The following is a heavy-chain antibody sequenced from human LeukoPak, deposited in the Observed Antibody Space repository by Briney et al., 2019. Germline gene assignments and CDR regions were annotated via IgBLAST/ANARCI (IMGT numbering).Heavy chain of an antibody. CDR3: AKDSGWYYMDV. CDR1: GFTFSSYS. D-gene: IGHD6-19*01. Sequence: GGSLRLSCAASGFTFSSYSMNWVRQAPGKGLEWVSSISSSSSYIYYADSVKGRFTISRDSAKNSLYLQMNSLRAEDTAVYYCAKDSGWYYMDVWGKGTTATVSS. CDR2: ISSSSSYI. V-gene: IGHV3-21*01. J-gene: IGHJ6*03.